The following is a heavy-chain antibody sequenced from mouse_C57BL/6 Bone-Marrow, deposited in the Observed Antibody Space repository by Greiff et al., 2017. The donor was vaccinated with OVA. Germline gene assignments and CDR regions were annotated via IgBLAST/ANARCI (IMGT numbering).Heavy chain of an antibody. Sequence: QVQLQQSGPELVKPGASVKISCKASGYAFSSSWMNWVKQRPGKGLEWSGRIYPGDGDTNYNGKFKGKATLTAAKSSSTAYMQLSSLTSEDSAVYFCARVSYYGSSYYAMDYWGQGTSVTVSS. CDR2: IYPGDGDT. J-gene: IGHJ4*01. CDR1: GYAFSSSW. CDR3: ARVSYYGSSYYAMDY. V-gene: IGHV1-82*01. D-gene: IGHD1-1*01.